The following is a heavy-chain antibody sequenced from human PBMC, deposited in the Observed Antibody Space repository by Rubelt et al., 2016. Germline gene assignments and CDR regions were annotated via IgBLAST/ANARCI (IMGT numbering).Heavy chain of an antibody. V-gene: IGHV1-24*01. D-gene: IGHD2-2*01. Sequence: QVQLVQSGAEVKKPGASVKVSCKVSGYTLTELSMHWVRQAPGKGLEWMGGFDPEDGETIYAQKFQGSGTMTEDTSRDEADMERGSLRSEDTAVYYCATGIVVVPAHVPSRDYWGQGTLVTVSS. CDR3: ATGIVVVPAHVPSRDY. CDR1: GYTLTELS. CDR2: FDPEDGET. J-gene: IGHJ4*02.